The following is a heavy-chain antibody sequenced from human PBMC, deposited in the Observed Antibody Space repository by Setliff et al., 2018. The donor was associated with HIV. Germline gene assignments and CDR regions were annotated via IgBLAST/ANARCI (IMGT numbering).Heavy chain of an antibody. V-gene: IGHV3-7*03. Sequence: PGGSLRLSCAASGFTFSTFWMSWVRQAPGKGLEWVANIKPDGSEYTGYADSVKGRFTISRDDAKNSLYLQMNNLRAEDTATYYCTMALYMDVWGKGTTVTVS. CDR1: GFTFSTFW. CDR2: IKPDGSEYT. J-gene: IGHJ6*03. CDR3: TMALYMDV. D-gene: IGHD3-10*01.